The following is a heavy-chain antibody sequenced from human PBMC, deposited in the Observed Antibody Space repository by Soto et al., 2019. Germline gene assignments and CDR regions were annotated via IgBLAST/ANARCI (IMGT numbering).Heavy chain of an antibody. CDR3: ARERGAAALVYYYYYGMDV. V-gene: IGHV1-18*01. J-gene: IGHJ6*02. CDR1: GYTFTSYG. Sequence: ASVKVSCKTSGYTFTSYGISRVRQAPGQGLEWMGWISAYNGNTNYAQKLQGRVTMTTDTSTSTAYMELRSLRSDDTAVYYCARERGAAALVYYYYYGMDVWGQGTTVTVSS. CDR2: ISAYNGNT. D-gene: IGHD6-13*01.